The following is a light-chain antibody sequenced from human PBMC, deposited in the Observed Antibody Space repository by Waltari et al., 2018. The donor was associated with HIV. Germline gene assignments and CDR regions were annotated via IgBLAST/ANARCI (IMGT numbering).Light chain of an antibody. CDR2: RVK. V-gene: IGLV2-14*01. J-gene: IGLJ1*01. CDR3: SSYTTSNTYV. Sequence: QSALAQPASVSGSPGQSITFSCTGPRSDIGAYTHVSWYQKHPDKAPKVIIYRVKSRPSGVSDRFSGSKSGNTASLTISGLQAEDEADYYCSSYTTSNTYVFGRGTTVSVL. CDR1: RSDIGAYTH.